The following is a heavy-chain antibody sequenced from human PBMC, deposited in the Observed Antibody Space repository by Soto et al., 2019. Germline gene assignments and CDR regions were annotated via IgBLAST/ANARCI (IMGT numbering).Heavy chain of an antibody. CDR3: AREGGSYDSGGFLIRGAFDV. J-gene: IGHJ3*01. V-gene: IGHV4-31*03. D-gene: IGHD3-22*01. CDR1: GGSISSGDYY. CDR2: IHHRGNT. Sequence: QVQLQQSGPGLVKPSQTLSLTCTVSGGSISSGDYYWNWIRQHPEKGLEWIGSIHHRGNTYYSPSLETRISISIDTCKNQFSLRLSSVTAADTAVYYCAREGGSYDSGGFLIRGAFDVWGQGTTVTVSP.